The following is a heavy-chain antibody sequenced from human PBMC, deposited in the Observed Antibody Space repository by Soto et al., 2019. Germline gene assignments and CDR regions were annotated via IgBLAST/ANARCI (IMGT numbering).Heavy chain of an antibody. Sequence: QVQLVQSGAEVKKPGASVKVSCRPSGYTFTNYAIHWVRQAPGQRLEWMGWINAGNGNTKYSQKFQDRVTITRDTSASTAYMELSSLRSEDTAVYYCAGGLRKEQFDYWGQGTLVTVSS. D-gene: IGHD5-12*01. V-gene: IGHV1-3*01. CDR3: AGGLRKEQFDY. CDR1: GYTFTNYA. CDR2: INAGNGNT. J-gene: IGHJ4*02.